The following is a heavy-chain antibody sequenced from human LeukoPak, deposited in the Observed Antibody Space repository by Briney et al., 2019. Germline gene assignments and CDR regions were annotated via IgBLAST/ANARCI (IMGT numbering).Heavy chain of an antibody. Sequence: SETLSLTCAVYGGSFSGYYWSWIRQPPGKGLEWIGEINHSGSTNYNPSLKSRVTISVDTSKNQFSLKLSSVTAADTAVYYYARGTLNYYDSSGYWGYWGQGTLVTVSS. CDR1: GGSFSGYY. CDR2: INHSGST. V-gene: IGHV4-34*01. CDR3: ARGTLNYYDSSGYWGY. J-gene: IGHJ4*02. D-gene: IGHD3-22*01.